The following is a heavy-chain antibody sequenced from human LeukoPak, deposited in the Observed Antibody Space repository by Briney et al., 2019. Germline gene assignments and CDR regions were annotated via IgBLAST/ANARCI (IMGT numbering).Heavy chain of an antibody. Sequence: KPGGSLRLSCAASGFTVSSNYMSWVRQAPGKGLEWVSAIYSGGSTYYADSVKGRFTISRDNSKNTLYLQMNSLRAEDTAVYYCARAVLLWFGELSHPDYFDYWGQGTLVTVSS. CDR2: IYSGGST. CDR3: ARAVLLWFGELSHPDYFDY. V-gene: IGHV3-66*01. D-gene: IGHD3-10*01. J-gene: IGHJ4*02. CDR1: GFTVSSNY.